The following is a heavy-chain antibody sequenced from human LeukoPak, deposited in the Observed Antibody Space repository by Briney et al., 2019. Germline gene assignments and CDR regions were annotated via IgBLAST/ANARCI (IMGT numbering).Heavy chain of an antibody. CDR2: IRYDGSNK. CDR1: GFTFSAYG. D-gene: IGHD2-2*01. V-gene: IGHV3-30*02. Sequence: GGSLRLSCTASGFTFSAYGMHWVRQAPGKGLEWVAFIRYDGSNKYYADSVKGRFTISRDNAKNSLYLQMNSLRAEDTAVYYCAREWDIVVVPAAKGFDYWGQGTLVTVSS. CDR3: AREWDIVVVPAAKGFDY. J-gene: IGHJ4*02.